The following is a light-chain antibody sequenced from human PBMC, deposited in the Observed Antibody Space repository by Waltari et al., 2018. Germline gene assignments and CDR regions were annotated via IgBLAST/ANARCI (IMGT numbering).Light chain of an antibody. CDR3: TSYTGSNLV. CDR1: SSDVGGYNY. V-gene: IGLV2-8*01. Sequence: PPSASGSLGQSVTISCTGTSSDVGGYNYVSWYQHHPGKGPKLLIYEVTKRPSGVPDRVSGSRSGNTASLTVSGLQAEDEADYYCTSYTGSNLVFGGGTKLTVL. J-gene: IGLJ3*02. CDR2: EVT.